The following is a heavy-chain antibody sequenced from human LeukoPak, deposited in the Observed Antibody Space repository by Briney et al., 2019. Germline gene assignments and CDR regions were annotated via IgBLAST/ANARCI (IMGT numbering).Heavy chain of an antibody. CDR1: GFTFSSYC. V-gene: IGHV3-7*01. D-gene: IGHD5-18*01. J-gene: IGHJ4*02. CDR3: ASLNSYGRVDPS. CDR2: IKQDGSEK. Sequence: LAGGSLRLSCAASGFTFSSYCMSWVRQAPGKGLEWVANIKQDGSEKYYVDSVKGRFTISRDNAKNSLYLQMNSLRAEDTAVYYCASLNSYGRVDPSWGQGTLVTVSS.